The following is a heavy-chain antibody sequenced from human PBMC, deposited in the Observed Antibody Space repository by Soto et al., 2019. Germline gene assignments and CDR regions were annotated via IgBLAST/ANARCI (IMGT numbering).Heavy chain of an antibody. CDR3: ARGDYYDFWSGDAMRYYGMDV. CDR1: GFTFNSYD. J-gene: IGHJ6*01. CDR2: IWYDGSNK. Sequence: QVQLVESGGGVVQPGRSLRLSCAASGFTFNSYDMHWVRQAPGKGLEWVAVIWYDGSNKYYADSVKGRFTISRYNSKNTLYLQMNSLRAEDTAVYYCARGDYYDFWSGDAMRYYGMDVWGQGTTVTVSS. D-gene: IGHD3-3*01. V-gene: IGHV3-33*01.